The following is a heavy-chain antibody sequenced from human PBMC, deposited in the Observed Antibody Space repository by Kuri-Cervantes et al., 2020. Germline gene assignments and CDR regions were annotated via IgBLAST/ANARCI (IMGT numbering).Heavy chain of an antibody. Sequence: LSLTCAASGFTFDDHGMSWVRQAPGQGLEWVAGINSNGRGKGYLDSVKGRFTISRDNDKNSLYLQMNSLRAEDTALYYCARYRGYTYGHFDYWGQGTLVTVSS. D-gene: IGHD5-18*01. CDR3: ARYRGYTYGHFDY. J-gene: IGHJ4*02. CDR2: INSNGRGK. V-gene: IGHV3-20*04. CDR1: GFTFDDHG.